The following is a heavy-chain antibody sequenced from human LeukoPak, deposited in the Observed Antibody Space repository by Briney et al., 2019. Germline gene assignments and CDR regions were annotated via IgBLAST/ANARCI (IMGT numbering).Heavy chain of an antibody. V-gene: IGHV3-11*04. Sequence: GGALRLSCAASRFTFSDYYMSWIRPAPGKGLGWVSYISGSGSTIYYAESVKGRFTISRDNAKNSLYLQMNSLRAEDTAVYYCARDLEVVAATGYFDYWGQGTLVTVSS. J-gene: IGHJ4*02. CDR2: ISGSGSTI. D-gene: IGHD2-15*01. CDR3: ARDLEVVAATGYFDY. CDR1: RFTFSDYY.